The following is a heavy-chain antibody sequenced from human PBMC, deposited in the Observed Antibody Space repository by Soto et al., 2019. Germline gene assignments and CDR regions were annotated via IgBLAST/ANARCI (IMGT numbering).Heavy chain of an antibody. J-gene: IGHJ1*01. Sequence: VGSLRLSCASSGFNFSDYAMIWVRQAPGKGLEWVSGISGSGGTTNYADSVKGRFTISRDNSKNTLYLQMNSLTAEDTAAYFCARAGWGIVLFSYIQHWGQGTLVTSPQ. CDR1: GFNFSDYA. V-gene: IGHV3-23*01. CDR2: ISGSGGTT. D-gene: IGHD1-26*01. CDR3: ARAGWGIVLFSYIQH.